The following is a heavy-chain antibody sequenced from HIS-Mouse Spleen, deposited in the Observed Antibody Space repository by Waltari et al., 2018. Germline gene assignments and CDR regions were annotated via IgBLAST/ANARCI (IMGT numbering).Heavy chain of an antibody. D-gene: IGHD3-10*01. V-gene: IGHV1-69*01. CDR3: AREGNYGSGSYIY. Sequence: QVQLVQSGAEVKKPGSAVTVSCKASGGTFSSYAISWVRQAPGQGLEWMGGIIPIFGTANYAQKFQGRVTITADESTSTAYMELSSLRSEDTAVYYCAREGNYGSGSYIYWGQGTLVTVSS. CDR2: IIPIFGTA. J-gene: IGHJ4*02. CDR1: GGTFSSYA.